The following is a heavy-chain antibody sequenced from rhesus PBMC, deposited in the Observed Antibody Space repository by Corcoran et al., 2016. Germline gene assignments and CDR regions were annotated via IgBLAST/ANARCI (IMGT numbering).Heavy chain of an antibody. CDR2: MNNTSGTT. V-gene: IGHV4-80*01. Sequence: QVQLQESGPGLVKPSETLSLTCAVSGASISNYYWNWIRQSPGKGLEGIGEMNNTSGTTTYHPSLKSRFSISKAASKNQFSLTLTSVTAADTAVYYCAREHYNWGDFDYWGQGVLVTVSS. CDR3: AREHYNWGDFDY. D-gene: IGHD1-26*01. J-gene: IGHJ4*01. CDR1: GASISNYY.